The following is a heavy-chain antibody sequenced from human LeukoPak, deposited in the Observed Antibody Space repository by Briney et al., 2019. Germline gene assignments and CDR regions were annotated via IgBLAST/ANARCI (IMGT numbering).Heavy chain of an antibody. V-gene: IGHV3-33*01. CDR2: IWYDGSNK. CDR1: GFTFSSYG. J-gene: IGHJ4*02. CDR3: ARDRRPLTYDY. Sequence: GGSLRLSCAASGFTFSSYGMHWVRQAPGKGLEWVAVIWYDGSNKYYADSVKGRLTISRDNSKNTLYLQMNSLRAEDTAVYYCARDRRPLTYDYWGQGTLVTVSS.